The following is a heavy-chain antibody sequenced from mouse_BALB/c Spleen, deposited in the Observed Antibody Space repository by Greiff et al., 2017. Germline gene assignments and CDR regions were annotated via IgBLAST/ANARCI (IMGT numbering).Heavy chain of an antibody. Sequence: EVQLQQSGPGLVKPSQSLSLTCTVTGYSITSDYAWNWIRQFPGNKLEWMGYISYSGSTSYNPSLKSRISITRDTSKNQFFLQLNSVTTEDTATYYCASGRGYFDYWGQGTTLTVSS. J-gene: IGHJ2*01. CDR2: ISYSGST. V-gene: IGHV3-2*02. CDR3: ASGRGYFDY. CDR1: GYSITSDYA.